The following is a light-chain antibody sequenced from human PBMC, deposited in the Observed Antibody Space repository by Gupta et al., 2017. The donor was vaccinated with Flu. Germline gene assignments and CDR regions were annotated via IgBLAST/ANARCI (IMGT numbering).Light chain of an antibody. Sequence: IHMTQSPSSLSASVGDRVTITVLASQGIGNDLGWYQQKPGKAPKRLIYAASSVQSGVPSRFSGSRSGTEFTLTISSLQPEDFATYYCRQHNAYPWTFGQGTKVEIK. J-gene: IGKJ1*01. CDR1: QGIGND. V-gene: IGKV1-17*01. CDR3: RQHNAYPWT. CDR2: AAS.